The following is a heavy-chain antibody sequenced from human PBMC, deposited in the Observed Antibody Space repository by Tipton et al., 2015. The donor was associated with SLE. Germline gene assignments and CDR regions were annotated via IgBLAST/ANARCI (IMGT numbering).Heavy chain of an antibody. J-gene: IGHJ4*02. V-gene: IGHV3-30*02. CDR3: AKDKYYDSSGYLLLAHY. CDR2: IRYDGSNK. Sequence: GSLRLSCAASGFTFSSYGMHWVRQAPGKGLEWVAFIRYDGSNKYYADSVKGRFTISRDNSKNTLYLQMNSLRAEDTAVYYCAKDKYYDSSGYLLLAHYWGQGTLVTVSS. CDR1: GFTFSSYG. D-gene: IGHD3-22*01.